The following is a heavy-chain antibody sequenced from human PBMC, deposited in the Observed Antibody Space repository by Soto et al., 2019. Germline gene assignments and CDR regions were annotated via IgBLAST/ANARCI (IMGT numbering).Heavy chain of an antibody. Sequence: SETLSLTCTVSGGSISSGGYYWSWIRQHPGKGLEWIGYIYYSGSTNYNPSLKSRVTISVDTSKNQFSLKLSSVTAADTAVYYCARVYYYDSSGSISRSSYFDYWGQGTLVTVSS. D-gene: IGHD3-22*01. J-gene: IGHJ4*02. V-gene: IGHV4-31*03. CDR3: ARVYYYDSSGSISRSSYFDY. CDR1: GGSISSGGYY. CDR2: IYYSGST.